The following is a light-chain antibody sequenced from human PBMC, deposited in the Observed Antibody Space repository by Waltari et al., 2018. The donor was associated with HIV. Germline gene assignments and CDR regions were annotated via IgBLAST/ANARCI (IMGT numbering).Light chain of an antibody. CDR1: KLGDKY. V-gene: IGLV3-1*01. Sequence: SYELTQPPSVSVSPGQTASITCSGDKLGDKYACWYQQRPGQSPVLVIYQDTKRPSGISDRFSGSSSGNTATLTITGTQTMDEADYYCQAWDSNTFGVFGGGTRLTVL. J-gene: IGLJ2*01. CDR3: QAWDSNTFGV. CDR2: QDT.